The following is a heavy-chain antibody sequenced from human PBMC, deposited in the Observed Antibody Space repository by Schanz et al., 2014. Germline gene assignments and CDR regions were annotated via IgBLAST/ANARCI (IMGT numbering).Heavy chain of an antibody. J-gene: IGHJ4*02. Sequence: QVQLVDSGGGLVKPGGSLRLSCAASGFTFSDYYMTWIRQAPGKGLEWVSYISSSSSYTNYADSVKGRFTISRDNAKNSLYLQMNSLRAEDTAVYYCVRDLGGDQTDYWGQGTLVTVSS. D-gene: IGHD4-17*01. V-gene: IGHV3-11*06. CDR1: GFTFSDYY. CDR3: VRDLGGDQTDY. CDR2: ISSSSSYT.